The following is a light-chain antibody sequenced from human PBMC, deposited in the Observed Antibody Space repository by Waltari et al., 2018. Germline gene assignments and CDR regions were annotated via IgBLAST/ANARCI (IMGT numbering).Light chain of an antibody. CDR3: CSYTGANTYV. CDR2: EVS. CDR1: SRAVGSSHL. Sequence: QSALTQPASESGSPGTSITVSCPGTSRAVGSSHLVSWYQHRPPKAPKLMMYEVSKRPSGVSNRFSGSKSGDTASLTISGLQPEDEADYYCCSYTGANTYVFGSGTKVTVL. V-gene: IGLV2-23*02. J-gene: IGLJ1*01.